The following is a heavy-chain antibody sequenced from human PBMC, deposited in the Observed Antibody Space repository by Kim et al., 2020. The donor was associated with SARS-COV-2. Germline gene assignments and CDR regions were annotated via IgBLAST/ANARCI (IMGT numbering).Heavy chain of an antibody. CDR3: ARHWRQWLDSTLSYVDY. D-gene: IGHD6-19*01. J-gene: IGHJ4*02. V-gene: IGHV4-39*01. Sequence: LESRVTMSVDTSRNQFSLKLSAVTAADTAVYYCARHWRQWLDSTLSYVDYWGQGTLVTVSS.